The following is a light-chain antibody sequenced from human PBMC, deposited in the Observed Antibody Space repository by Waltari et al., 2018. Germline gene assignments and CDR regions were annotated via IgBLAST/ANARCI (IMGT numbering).Light chain of an antibody. CDR3: SSYTSSSTRV. CDR1: SSYVGGYNY. CDR2: DVS. J-gene: IGLJ2*01. V-gene: IGLV2-14*01. Sequence: QSALTQPASVSGSPGQSITIPCTGTSSYVGGYNYVSWYQQHPGKAPQLMIYDVSNRPSGVSNRFSGSKSGNTASLTISGLQAEDEADYYCSSYTSSSTRVFGGGTKLTVL.